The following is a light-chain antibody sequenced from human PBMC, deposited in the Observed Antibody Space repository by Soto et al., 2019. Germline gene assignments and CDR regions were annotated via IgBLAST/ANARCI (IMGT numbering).Light chain of an antibody. CDR3: SSYASPNLLV. CDR1: SSDVGGFNY. J-gene: IGLJ2*01. CDR2: DVT. Sequence: QSALTQPASVSGSPGQSITISCTGTSSDVGGFNYVSWYQHHPGKAPKLMIYDVTNRPSGVSDRFSGYKSGNTASLTISGLQAEDEAYYYCSSYASPNLLVFGGGTKLTVL. V-gene: IGLV2-14*03.